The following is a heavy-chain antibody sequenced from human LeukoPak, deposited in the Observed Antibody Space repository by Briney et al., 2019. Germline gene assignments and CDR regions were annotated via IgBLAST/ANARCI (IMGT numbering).Heavy chain of an antibody. CDR1: GASISTYY. CDR3: AREPRSTMYFDY. V-gene: IGHV4-39*07. CDR2: IYYSGST. J-gene: IGHJ4*02. Sequence: PSETLSLTCTVSGASISTYYWGWIRQPPGKGLEWIGSIYYSGSTYYNPSLKSRVTISVDTSKNQFSLKLSSVTAADTAVYYCAREPRSTMYFDYWGQGTLVTVSS. D-gene: IGHD2-2*01.